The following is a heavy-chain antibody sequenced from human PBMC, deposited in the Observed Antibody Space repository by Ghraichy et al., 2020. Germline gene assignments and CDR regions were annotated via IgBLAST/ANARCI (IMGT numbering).Heavy chain of an antibody. J-gene: IGHJ4*02. D-gene: IGHD6-6*01. CDR1: GFTFSSYS. Sequence: LSLTCAASGFTFSSYSMNWVRQAPGKGLEWVSYISSSISTIYYADSMKGRFTISRDNAKNSLYLQMNSLRAEDTAVYYCARERGSSSSGGVYYFDYWGQGTLVTVSS. V-gene: IGHV3-48*01. CDR2: ISSSISTI. CDR3: ARERGSSSSGGVYYFDY.